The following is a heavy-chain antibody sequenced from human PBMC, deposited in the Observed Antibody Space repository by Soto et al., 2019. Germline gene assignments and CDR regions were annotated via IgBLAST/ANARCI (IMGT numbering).Heavy chain of an antibody. CDR2: ISGSGGST. Sequence: GGSLRLSCAASGFTFSSYAMSWVRQAPGKGLEWVSAISGSGGSTYYADSVKGRFTATRDKSKNTLYLEMNSLRAEETAVYYCAKDSYYDNSGYRPLFVFGYWGQGTPVTVSP. V-gene: IGHV3-23*01. J-gene: IGHJ4*02. CDR1: GFTFSSYA. CDR3: AKDSYYDNSGYRPLFVFGY. D-gene: IGHD3-22*01.